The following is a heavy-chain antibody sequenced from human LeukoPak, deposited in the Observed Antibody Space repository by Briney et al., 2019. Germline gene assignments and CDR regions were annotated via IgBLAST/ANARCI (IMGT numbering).Heavy chain of an antibody. Sequence: GGSLRLSCAASGFTFSSYSMNWVRQAPGKGLEWVSSISSSSTYIYYTDSVKGRFTISRDNAKNSLHLQMNSLRAEDTAVYYCARNRYGSSLDAFDIWGQGTVVTVSS. CDR2: ISSSSTYI. V-gene: IGHV3-21*01. CDR3: ARNRYGSSLDAFDI. CDR1: GFTFSSYS. D-gene: IGHD6-13*01. J-gene: IGHJ3*02.